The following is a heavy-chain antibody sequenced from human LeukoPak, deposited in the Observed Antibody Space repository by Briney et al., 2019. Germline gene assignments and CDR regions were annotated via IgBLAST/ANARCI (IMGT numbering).Heavy chain of an antibody. CDR1: GGSFSGYY. Sequence: SETLSLTCAVYGGSFSGYYWSWIRQPPGKGLEWIGEINHSGSTNYNPSLKSRVTISVDTSKNQFSLKLSSVTAADTAVYYCARRSSWHTYIDYWGQGTLVTVSS. D-gene: IGHD6-13*01. J-gene: IGHJ4*02. CDR2: INHSGST. V-gene: IGHV4-34*01. CDR3: ARRSSWHTYIDY.